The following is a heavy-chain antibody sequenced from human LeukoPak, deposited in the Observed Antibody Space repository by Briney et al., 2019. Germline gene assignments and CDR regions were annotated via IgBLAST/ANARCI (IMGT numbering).Heavy chain of an antibody. Sequence: SETLSLTCTVSGGSISSSSYYWGWIRQPPGKGLEWIGSIYYSGSTYYNPSLKSRVTISVDTSKNQFSLKLSSVTAADTAVYYCAKGPLMAAAYNPWGQGTLVTVSS. CDR1: GGSISSSSYY. CDR3: AKGPLMAAAYNP. J-gene: IGHJ5*02. CDR2: IYYSGST. V-gene: IGHV4-39*01. D-gene: IGHD2-15*01.